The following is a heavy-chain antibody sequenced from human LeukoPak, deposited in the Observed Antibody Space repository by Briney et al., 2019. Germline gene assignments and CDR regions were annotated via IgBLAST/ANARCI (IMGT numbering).Heavy chain of an antibody. J-gene: IGHJ4*02. Sequence: GGSLRLSCAASVFTLSSYGMHWVRQAPGKGLEWVAVISYDGSNKYYADSVKGRFTISRDNSKNTLYLQMNSLRAEDTAVYYCAKPSTPLYYDGSGSYFDYWGQGTLVTVSS. CDR3: AKPSTPLYYDGSGSYFDY. CDR2: ISYDGSNK. V-gene: IGHV3-30*18. CDR1: VFTLSSYG. D-gene: IGHD3-10*01.